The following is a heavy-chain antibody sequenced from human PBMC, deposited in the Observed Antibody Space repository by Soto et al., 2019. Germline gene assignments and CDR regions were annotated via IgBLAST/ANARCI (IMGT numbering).Heavy chain of an antibody. J-gene: IGHJ3*02. CDR2: IHLRSGNT. D-gene: IGHD3-22*01. CDR3: ASITYYYDSSGYYGAFDI. V-gene: IGHV4-39*07. Sequence: SETLSLTCTVSGGSISSSSFYWGWVRQTPGKGLEWITSIHLRSGNTYYNPSLKSRVTISVDTSENQFSLKLSSVTAADTAVYYCASITYYYDSSGYYGAFDIWGQGTMVTVSS. CDR1: GGSISSSSFY.